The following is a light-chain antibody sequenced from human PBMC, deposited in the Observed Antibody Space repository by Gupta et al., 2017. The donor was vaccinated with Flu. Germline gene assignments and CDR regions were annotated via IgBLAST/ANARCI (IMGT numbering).Light chain of an antibody. J-gene: IGLJ3*02. CDR2: RNY. CDR1: SSNVGSND. CDR3: TALDASLRVWM. V-gene: IGLV1-47*01. Sequence: SVLTQPPSASGTPGQWVTISCSGTSSNVGSNDVYWFQHLPGTAPRLLIFRNYQRPSGVPGRFFGSKSGTSASLAISGLRSEDEADYYCTALDASLRVWMFGGGTKLTV.